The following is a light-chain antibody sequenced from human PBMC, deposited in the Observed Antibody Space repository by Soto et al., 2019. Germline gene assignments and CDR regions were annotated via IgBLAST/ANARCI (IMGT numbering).Light chain of an antibody. CDR2: GAS. CDR3: QEYGSSRT. Sequence: DIVLTQSPGTLSLSPGERATLSCRASQSVSSSYLAWYQQKRGQAPRLLIYGASSRATGIPDRFSGSGSGADFTLTISRLEPGDFAVDYWQEYGSSRTFGQGTKVEIK. V-gene: IGKV3-20*01. J-gene: IGKJ1*01. CDR1: QSVSSSY.